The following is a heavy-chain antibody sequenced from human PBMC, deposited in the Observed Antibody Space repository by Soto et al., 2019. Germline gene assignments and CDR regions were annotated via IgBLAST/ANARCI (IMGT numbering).Heavy chain of an antibody. D-gene: IGHD2-15*01. Sequence: PSETLSLTCTVSGGSISSYYWSWIRQPPGKGLEWIGYIYYSGSTNYNPSLKSRVTISVDTSKNQFSLKLSSVTAADTAVYYCATSEPSHHCSGRTCSLAPSTHHWGQGTLVTVSS. CDR2: IYYSGST. CDR3: ATSEPSHHCSGRTCSLAPSTHH. CDR1: GGSISSYY. V-gene: IGHV4-59*01. J-gene: IGHJ4*02.